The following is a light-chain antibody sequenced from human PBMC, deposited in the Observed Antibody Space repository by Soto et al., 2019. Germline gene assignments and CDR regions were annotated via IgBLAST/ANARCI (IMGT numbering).Light chain of an antibody. CDR2: AAS. V-gene: IGKV1-39*01. CDR3: QQSYSTPFT. Sequence: DIQVFQSPSILSATVGDRVTITCRASQSISSYLNWYQQKPGKAPKCLISAASSLQSGVPSRFSGSGSGTDFTLTISSLQPEDFATYYCQQSYSTPFTFGPGTKVDIK. J-gene: IGKJ3*01. CDR1: QSISSY.